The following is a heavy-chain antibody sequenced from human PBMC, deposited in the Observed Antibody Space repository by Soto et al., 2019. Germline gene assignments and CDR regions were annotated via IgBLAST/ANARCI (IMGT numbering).Heavy chain of an antibody. CDR2: IYYSGST. V-gene: IGHV4-59*01. CDR1: GGSISTYY. D-gene: IGHD6-13*01. Sequence: KLPETLSLTCTVSGGSISTYYWSWIRQPPGKGLEWIGFIYYSGSTSYNTSLKGRVTISLDTSKTQFSLKLSSVTAADTVMYYCARTTYLRYSSSWYGFDYWGQGTLVTVSS. CDR3: ARTTYLRYSSSWYGFDY. J-gene: IGHJ4*02.